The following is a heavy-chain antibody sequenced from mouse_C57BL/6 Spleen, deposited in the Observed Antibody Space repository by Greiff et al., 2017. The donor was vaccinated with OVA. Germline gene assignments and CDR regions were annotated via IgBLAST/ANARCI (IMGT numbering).Heavy chain of an antibody. V-gene: IGHV3-6*01. D-gene: IGHD2-4*01. J-gene: IGHJ1*03. CDR1: GYSITSGYY. Sequence: ESGPGLVKPSQSLSLTCSVTGYSITSGYYWNWIRQFPGNKLEWMGYISYDGSNNYNPSLKNRISITRDTSKNQFFLKLNSVTTEDTATYYCARGGLRRYFDVWGTGTTVTVSS. CDR2: ISYDGSN. CDR3: ARGGLRRYFDV.